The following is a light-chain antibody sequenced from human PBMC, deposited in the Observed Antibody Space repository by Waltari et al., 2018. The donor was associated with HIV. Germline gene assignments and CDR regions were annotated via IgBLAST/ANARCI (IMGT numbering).Light chain of an antibody. CDR2: SAS. CDR3: QQTYSWPPT. J-gene: IGKJ5*01. CDR1: QSIIDF. V-gene: IGKV1-39*01. Sequence: DIHMTQSPSSLSASLGDRVPITCRASQSIIDFLNWYQQKPGKAPKLLLYSASNFQSGVPSRFRGSGSGSDFTLTITSLQPEDLGTYFCQQTYSWPPTFGQGTRVEIK.